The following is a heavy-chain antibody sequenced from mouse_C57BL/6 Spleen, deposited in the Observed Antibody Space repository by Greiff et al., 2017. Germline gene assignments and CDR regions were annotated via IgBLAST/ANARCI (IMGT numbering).Heavy chain of an antibody. D-gene: IGHD4-1*01. Sequence: QVQLQQSGPELVKPGASVKISCKASGYAFSSSWMNWVKPRPGKGLEWIGRIYPGDGDTNYNGKFKGKATLTADKSSSTAYMQLSSLTSEDSAVYFCARSYLTGTGFDYWGQGTTLTVSS. CDR1: GYAFSSSW. CDR2: IYPGDGDT. CDR3: ARSYLTGTGFDY. V-gene: IGHV1-82*01. J-gene: IGHJ2*01.